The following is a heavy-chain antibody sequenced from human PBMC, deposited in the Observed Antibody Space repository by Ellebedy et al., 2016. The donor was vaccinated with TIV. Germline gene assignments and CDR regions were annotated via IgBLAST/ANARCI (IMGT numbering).Heavy chain of an antibody. D-gene: IGHD2-15*01. CDR2: INHGGST. CDR1: GGSFSGYY. CDR3: ARVLGSVDY. V-gene: IGHV4-34*01. Sequence: SETLSLTCAVYGGSFSGYYWSWIRQPPGKGLEWIGEINHGGSTNYNPSLKSRVTISVDTSKNQFSLKLSSVTAADTAVYYCARVLGSVDYWGQGTLVTVSS. J-gene: IGHJ4*02.